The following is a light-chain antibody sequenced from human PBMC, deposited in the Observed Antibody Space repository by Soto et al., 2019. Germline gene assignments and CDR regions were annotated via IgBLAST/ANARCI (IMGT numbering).Light chain of an antibody. Sequence: DIQMTQSPSSLSASVGDRVTITCRASQGIRNELGWYQQKPGKTPKRLIYGASSLQSGVPSRFSGSGFGTEFTLTISSLQPEDFATYYCLQHNTYPLTFGQGTKVEIK. CDR2: GAS. J-gene: IGKJ1*01. V-gene: IGKV1-17*01. CDR1: QGIRNE. CDR3: LQHNTYPLT.